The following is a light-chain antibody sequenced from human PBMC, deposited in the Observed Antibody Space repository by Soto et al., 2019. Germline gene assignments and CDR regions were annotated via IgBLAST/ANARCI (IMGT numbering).Light chain of an antibody. V-gene: IGKV3-11*01. CDR2: DAS. CDR3: QERSDGPWLT. CDR1: QTIGSY. J-gene: IGKJ4*01. Sequence: EIVLTQSPATLSMSPGERASLSCSASQTIGSYLAWYQQKPGQAPRLLIYDASTKPTGIPARFSGSGCGTGSNLTISSPEPEDFAVYYCQERSDGPWLTFGGRTKVEIK.